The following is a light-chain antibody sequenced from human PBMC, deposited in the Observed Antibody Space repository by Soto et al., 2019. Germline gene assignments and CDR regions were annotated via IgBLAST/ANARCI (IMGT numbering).Light chain of an antibody. Sequence: EIVMTQSPGTLSLSPWEGAALSCRASQSVSDDYLAWYQQRPGQAPRLLIYGASSRATGIPDRFSGSGSGTDFTLTISRLEPEDFAVYYCQQGFTFGPGTKVDIK. CDR1: QSVSDDY. V-gene: IGKV3-20*01. CDR2: GAS. J-gene: IGKJ3*01. CDR3: QQGFT.